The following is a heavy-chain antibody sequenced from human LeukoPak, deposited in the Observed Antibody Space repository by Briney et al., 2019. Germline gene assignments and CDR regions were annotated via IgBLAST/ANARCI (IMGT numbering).Heavy chain of an antibody. V-gene: IGHV3-23*01. CDR1: RFTFSSYA. Sequence: GGSLRLSCAASRFTFSSYAMSWVRQAPGKGLEWVSALSDSGGSTYYADSVKGRFTISRDNSKNTLYLQMNSLRAEDTAVYYCAKRGAEVGATVAPGDYWGQGTLVTVSS. D-gene: IGHD1-26*01. CDR2: LSDSGGST. J-gene: IGHJ4*02. CDR3: AKRGAEVGATVAPGDY.